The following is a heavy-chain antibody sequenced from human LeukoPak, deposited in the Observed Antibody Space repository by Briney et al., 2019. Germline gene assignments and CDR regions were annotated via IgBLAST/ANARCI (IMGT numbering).Heavy chain of an antibody. CDR1: GGSISSSNW. J-gene: IGHJ4*02. D-gene: IGHD3-10*01. CDR3: ARTTPYTYYYGSGSYYNVYFDY. CDR2: IYHRGST. V-gene: IGHV4-4*02. Sequence: SETLSLTCAVSGGSISSSNWWSWVRQPPGKGLEWIGEIYHRGSTNYNPSLKSRVTISVDKSKNQFSLKLSSVTAADTAVYYCARTTPYTYYYGSGSYYNVYFDYWGQGTLVTVSS.